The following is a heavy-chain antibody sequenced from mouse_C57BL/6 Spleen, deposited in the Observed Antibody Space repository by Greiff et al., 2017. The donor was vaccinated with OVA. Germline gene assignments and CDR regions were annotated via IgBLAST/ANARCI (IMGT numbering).Heavy chain of an antibody. CDR1: GYSFTGYY. J-gene: IGHJ4*01. Sequence: VQLQQSGPELVKPGASVKISCKASGYSFTGYYMNWVKQSPEKSLEWIGEINPSTGGTTYNQKFKAKATLTVDKSSSTAYMQLKSLTSEDSAVYYCARLDYYAMDYWGQGTSVTVSS. V-gene: IGHV1-42*01. CDR2: INPSTGGT. CDR3: ARLDYYAMDY.